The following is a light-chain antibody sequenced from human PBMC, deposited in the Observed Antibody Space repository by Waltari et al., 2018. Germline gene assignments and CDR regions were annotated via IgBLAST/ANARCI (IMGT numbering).Light chain of an antibody. CDR2: EVN. CDR1: SSDVGGYNY. V-gene: IGLV2-14*01. Sequence: QSALTQPASVSGSPGQSITISCTGSSSDVGGYNYVSWYQQDPGKVPKIMIYEVNNRPSGVSGRFSGSKSGNTASLTISGLQADDEADCYCSSFTSRHLYVFGTGTAVTVL. CDR3: SSFTSRHLYV. J-gene: IGLJ1*01.